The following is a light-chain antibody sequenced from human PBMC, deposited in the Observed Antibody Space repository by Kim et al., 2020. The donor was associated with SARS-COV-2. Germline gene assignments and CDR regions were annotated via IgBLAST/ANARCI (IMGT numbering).Light chain of an antibody. V-gene: IGKV1-16*02. J-gene: IGKJ3*01. Sequence: GVQSNFSGSGSGTDFSLTINSLRPEDFATYYCQQYDTYPFTFGPGTKVDIK. CDR3: QQYDTYPFT.